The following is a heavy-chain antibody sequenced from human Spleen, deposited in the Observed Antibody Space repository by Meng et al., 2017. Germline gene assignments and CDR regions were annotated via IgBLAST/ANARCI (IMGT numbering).Heavy chain of an antibody. J-gene: IGHJ3*02. CDR2: INSDGSST. D-gene: IGHD6-19*01. Sequence: GESLKSSCAASGFTFSSYWMHWVRQAPGKGLVWVSRINSDGSSTSYADSVKGRFTISRDNAKNRLYLQMNSLRAEDTAAYYCARVHSSGYAFDIWGQGTMVTVSS. CDR3: ARVHSSGYAFDI. CDR1: GFTFSSYW. V-gene: IGHV3-74*01.